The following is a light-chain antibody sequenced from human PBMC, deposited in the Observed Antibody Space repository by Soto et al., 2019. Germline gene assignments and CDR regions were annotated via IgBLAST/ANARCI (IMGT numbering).Light chain of an antibody. CDR1: QSISSW. Sequence: DIQMTQSPSTLSASVGDRVTITCRASQSISSWLAWYQQKPGKAPKLLIYKASSLESGVPSRFSGSGSGTHFNLTISSLQPDDFATYYCQQYNSYLLPFGGGNKVEIK. V-gene: IGKV1-5*03. CDR3: QQYNSYLLP. CDR2: KAS. J-gene: IGKJ4*01.